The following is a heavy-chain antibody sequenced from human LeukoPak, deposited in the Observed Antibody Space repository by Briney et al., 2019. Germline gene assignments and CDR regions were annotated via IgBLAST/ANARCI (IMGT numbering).Heavy chain of an antibody. CDR1: GFTFSNYR. CDR2: IKQDGSEQ. CDR3: ARDTSSIVGPRFDY. Sequence: PGGSLRLSCAASGFTFSNYRMSWVRQAPGKGLEWVAIIKQDGSEQYYVDSVKGRFTISRDNAENSLYLQMNGLRAEDTAVYYCARDTSSIVGPRFDYWGQGTLVTVSS. D-gene: IGHD1-26*01. J-gene: IGHJ4*02. V-gene: IGHV3-7*01.